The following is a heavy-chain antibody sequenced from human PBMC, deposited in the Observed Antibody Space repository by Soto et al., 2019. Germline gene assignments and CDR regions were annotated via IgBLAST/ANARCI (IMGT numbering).Heavy chain of an antibody. Sequence: SETLSLTCTVSGGSISSYYWSWIRQPPGKGLEWIGYIYYSGSTNYNPSLKSRVTISVDTSKNQFSLKLSSVTAADTAVYYCARVMSLSGGDAFDIWGQGTMVTVSS. CDR3: ARVMSLSGGDAFDI. D-gene: IGHD3-10*01. CDR2: IYYSGST. V-gene: IGHV4-59*01. CDR1: GGSISSYY. J-gene: IGHJ3*02.